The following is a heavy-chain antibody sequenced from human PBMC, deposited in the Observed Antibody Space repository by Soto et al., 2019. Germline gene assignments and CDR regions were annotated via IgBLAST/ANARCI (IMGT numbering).Heavy chain of an antibody. CDR3: ARAGFFGVQYQLLLGFDY. J-gene: IGHJ4*02. CDR1: GYTFTGYY. D-gene: IGHD2-2*01. V-gene: IGHV1-2*04. Sequence: ASVKVSCKASGYTFTGYYMHWVRQAPGQGLEWMGWINPNSGGTNYAQKFQGWVTMTRDTSISTAYMELSRLRSDDTAVYYCARAGFFGVQYQLLLGFDYWGQGTLVTVSS. CDR2: INPNSGGT.